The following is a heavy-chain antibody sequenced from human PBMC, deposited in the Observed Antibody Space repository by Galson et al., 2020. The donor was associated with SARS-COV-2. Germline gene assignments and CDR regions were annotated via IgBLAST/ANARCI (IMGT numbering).Heavy chain of an antibody. CDR3: TREDADSGPDFYY. D-gene: IGHD5-12*01. J-gene: IGHJ4*02. Sequence: QLGESLKISCEASGFDFSNHYMDWVRQAPGKGLEWVGRITNKGNGHITEYAASVKGRFTISRDDSKSSLFLQMNSLKIEDTAVYYCTREDADSGPDFYYWGQGTLVTVSS. CDR2: ITNKGNGHIT. CDR1: GFDFSNHY. V-gene: IGHV3-72*01.